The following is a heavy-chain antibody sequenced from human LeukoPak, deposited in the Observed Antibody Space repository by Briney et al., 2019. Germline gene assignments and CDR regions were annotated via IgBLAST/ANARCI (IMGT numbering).Heavy chain of an antibody. J-gene: IGHJ4*02. CDR2: INYSGST. CDR1: GGSFSTYY. V-gene: IGHV4-59*01. CDR3: ARAGGVDTAMSSPVDY. Sequence: PSETLSLTCTVSGGSFSTYYWSWIRQPPGKGLEWIGYINYSGSTTYSPSLKSRVTISVDTSKSQFSLKLSSVTAADTAVYYCARAGGVDTAMSSPVDYWGQGTLVTVSS. D-gene: IGHD5-18*01.